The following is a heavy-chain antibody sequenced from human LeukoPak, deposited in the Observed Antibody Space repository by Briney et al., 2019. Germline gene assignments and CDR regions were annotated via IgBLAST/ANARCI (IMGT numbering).Heavy chain of an antibody. CDR2: ISGSGGGT. J-gene: IGHJ4*02. CDR3: AKGRPITMIVVVTIDFDY. Sequence: GGSLRLSCAASGFTLSTYAMSWVRQAPGKGLEWVSAISGSGGGTYYADSVKGRFTISRDNSKNTLYLQMNSLKAEDTAVYYCAKGRPITMIVVVTIDFDYWGQGTLVTVSS. D-gene: IGHD3-22*01. V-gene: IGHV3-23*01. CDR1: GFTLSTYA.